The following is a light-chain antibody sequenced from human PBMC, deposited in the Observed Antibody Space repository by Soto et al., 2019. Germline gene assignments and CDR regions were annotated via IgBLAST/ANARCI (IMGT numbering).Light chain of an antibody. V-gene: IGKV3-15*01. Sequence: EIVMTQSPATLSVSPGERATLSCRASQSVSSNLAWYQQRPGQAPRLLIYGASTRATGIPARFSGSGSGTEFTLTISGLQSEDSAVYYCQQYNNWPPLTFGGGTQVEIK. CDR3: QQYNNWPPLT. CDR2: GAS. J-gene: IGKJ4*01. CDR1: QSVSSN.